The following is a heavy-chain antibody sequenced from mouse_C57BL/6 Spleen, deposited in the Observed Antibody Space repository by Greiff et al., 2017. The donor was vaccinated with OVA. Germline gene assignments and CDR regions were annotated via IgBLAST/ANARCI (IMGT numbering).Heavy chain of an antibody. V-gene: IGHV1-26*01. Sequence: VQLQQSGPELVKPGASVKISCKASGYTFTDYYMNWVKQSHGKSLEWIGDINPNNGGTSYNQKFKGKATLTVDKSSSTAYMELRSLTSEDSAVYYCARDETYFDVWGTGTTVTVSS. CDR1: GYTFTDYY. CDR3: ARDETYFDV. CDR2: INPNNGGT. J-gene: IGHJ1*03.